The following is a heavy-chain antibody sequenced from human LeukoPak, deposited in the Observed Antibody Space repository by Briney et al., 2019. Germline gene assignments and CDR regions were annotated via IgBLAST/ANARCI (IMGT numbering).Heavy chain of an antibody. CDR1: GYTFTSYG. V-gene: IGHV1-18*01. Sequence: GASVKVSCKASGYTFTSYGIIWVRQAPGQGLEWMGWISPYSGNTNYAQKLQGRVTMTTDTSTSTAYMELRSLRSDDTAVYYCARDGTWGRYYYDSTGYDYYFDYWGQGTLVTVSS. J-gene: IGHJ4*02. CDR3: ARDGTWGRYYYDSTGYDYYFDY. CDR2: ISPYSGNT. D-gene: IGHD3-22*01.